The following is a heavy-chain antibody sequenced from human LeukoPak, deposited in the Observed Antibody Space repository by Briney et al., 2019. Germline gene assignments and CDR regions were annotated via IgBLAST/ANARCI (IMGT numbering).Heavy chain of an antibody. CDR1: GFTFSSYA. D-gene: IGHD3-22*01. CDR2: ISGSGGST. J-gene: IGHJ4*02. V-gene: IGHV3-23*01. CDR3: AKDDTMIVVVIISFDY. Sequence: PGGSLRLSCAASGFTFSSYAMSWVRQAPGKGLEWVSAISGSGGSTYYADSVKGRFTISRDNSKNTQYLQMNSLRAEDTAVYYRAKDDTMIVVVIISFDYWGQGTLVTVSS.